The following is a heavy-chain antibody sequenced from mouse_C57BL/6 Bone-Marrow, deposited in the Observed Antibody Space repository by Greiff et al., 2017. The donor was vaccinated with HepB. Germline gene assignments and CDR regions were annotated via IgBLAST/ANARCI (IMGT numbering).Heavy chain of an antibody. CDR1: GFTFSSYA. CDR2: ISDGGSYT. V-gene: IGHV5-4*01. CDR3: ARDRLLGGNFDY. Sequence: DVQLVESGGGLVKPGGSLKLSCAASGFTFSSYAMSWVRQTPEKRLEWVATISDGGSYTYYPDNVKGRFTISRDNAKNNLYLQMSHLKSEDTAMYYCARDRLLGGNFDYWGQGTTLTVSS. J-gene: IGHJ2*01. D-gene: IGHD2-1*01.